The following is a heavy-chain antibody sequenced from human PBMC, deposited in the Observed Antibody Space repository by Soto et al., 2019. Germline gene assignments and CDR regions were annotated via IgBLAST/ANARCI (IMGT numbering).Heavy chain of an antibody. J-gene: IGHJ6*02. CDR1: GGSFSGYY. V-gene: IGHV4-34*01. D-gene: IGHD3-3*01. CDR2: INHSGST. CDR3: ARGPRYDFWRGPRWSIGMDV. Sequence: PSETLSLTCAVYGGSFSGYYWSWIRQPPGKGLEWIGEINHSGSTNYNPSLKSRVTISVDTSKNQFSLKLSSVTAADTAVYYCARGPRYDFWRGPRWSIGMDVWGQGTKVTVYS.